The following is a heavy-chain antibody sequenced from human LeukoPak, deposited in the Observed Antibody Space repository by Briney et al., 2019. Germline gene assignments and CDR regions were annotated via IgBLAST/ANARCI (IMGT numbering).Heavy chain of an antibody. D-gene: IGHD2-15*01. V-gene: IGHV1-2*02. CDR3: ARGGSSSPGIVVVVAATLDP. J-gene: IGHJ5*02. CDR1: GFTFSSYA. Sequence: GGSVRLSCAASGFTFSSYAMHWVRQAPGQGLEWMGWISPNSGGTNYAQKFQGRVTMTRDTSISTAYMELSRLRSDDTAVYYCARGGSSSPGIVVVVAATLDPWGQGTLVTVSS. CDR2: ISPNSGGT.